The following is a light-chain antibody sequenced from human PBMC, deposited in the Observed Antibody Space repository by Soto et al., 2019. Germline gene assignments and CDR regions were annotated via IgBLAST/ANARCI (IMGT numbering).Light chain of an antibody. CDR3: AAWDASLNGPV. J-gene: IGLJ3*02. Sequence: QAVVTQPPSASGTPGQRVTISCSGSSSNIGSNTVNWYQQLPGTAPKLLIYTNNQRPSGVPDRFSGSKSGTSASLAISGLHSEDEAGYYCAAWDASLNGPVFGGGTKLTVL. CDR1: SSNIGSNT. V-gene: IGLV1-44*01. CDR2: TNN.